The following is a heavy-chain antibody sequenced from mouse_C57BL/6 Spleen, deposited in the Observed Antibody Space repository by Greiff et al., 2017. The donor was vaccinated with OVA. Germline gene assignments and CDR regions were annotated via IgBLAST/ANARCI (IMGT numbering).Heavy chain of an antibody. V-gene: IGHV2-9-1*01. CDR3: ARNCDYDEETFAY. J-gene: IGHJ3*01. Sequence: QVQLQESGPGLVAPSQSLSIPCTVSGFSFTSYAISWVRQPPGKGLEWLGVILSGGGTTYNSDLKSRLSISTDNSKSKVFLKMNSMQTDDTARYYCARNCDYDEETFAYWGQGTLVTVSA. CDR1: GFSFTSYA. CDR2: ILSGGGT. D-gene: IGHD2-4*01.